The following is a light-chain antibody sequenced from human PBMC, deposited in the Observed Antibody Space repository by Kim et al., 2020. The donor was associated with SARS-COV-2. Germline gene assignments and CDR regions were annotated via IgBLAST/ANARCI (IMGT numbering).Light chain of an antibody. V-gene: IGKV1-27*01. CDR2: AAS. CDR1: QGISDF. J-gene: IGKJ4*01. CDR3: QKYNSAPLT. Sequence: TSVEDRVTITSRASQGISDFLAWYQQKPVKMPTLPIYAASTLQSGVPSRFSGSGSETEFTLTISSLQPEDVATYYCQKYNSAPLTFCGGTKVDIK.